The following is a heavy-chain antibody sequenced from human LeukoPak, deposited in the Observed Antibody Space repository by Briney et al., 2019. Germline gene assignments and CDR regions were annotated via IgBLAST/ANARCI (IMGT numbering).Heavy chain of an antibody. D-gene: IGHD3-22*01. Sequence: GGSLRLSCAASGFTLSSYSMNWVRQAPGKGLEWVSSISGNNLYIHYADSLKGRFTISKDNAKNSLYLQMNSLRAEDTAVYYCARDPPYYDSSGYYYDYWGQGTLVTVSS. V-gene: IGHV3-21*01. CDR2: ISGNNLYI. CDR1: GFTLSSYS. J-gene: IGHJ4*02. CDR3: ARDPPYYDSSGYYYDY.